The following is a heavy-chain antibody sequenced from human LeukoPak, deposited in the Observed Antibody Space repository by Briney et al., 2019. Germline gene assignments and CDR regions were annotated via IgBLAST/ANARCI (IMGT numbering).Heavy chain of an antibody. Sequence: SETLSLTCTVSGGSISSGGYYWSWIRQPPGKGLEWIGYIYYSGSTNYNPSLKSRVTISVDTSKNQFSLKLSSVTAADTAVYYCARHRYGDYVLRYWGQGTLVTVSS. V-gene: IGHV4-61*08. CDR2: IYYSGST. CDR1: GGSISSGGYY. CDR3: ARHRYGDYVLRY. J-gene: IGHJ4*02. D-gene: IGHD4-17*01.